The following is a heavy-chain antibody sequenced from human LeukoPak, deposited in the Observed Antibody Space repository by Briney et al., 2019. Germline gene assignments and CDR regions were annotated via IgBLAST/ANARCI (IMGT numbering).Heavy chain of an antibody. D-gene: IGHD3-16*01. CDR1: GGSISSSSYY. CDR2: IYYSGST. J-gene: IGHJ4*02. V-gene: IGHV4-39*01. Sequence: SETLSLTCTVSGGSISSSSYYWGWIRQPPGKGLEWIGSIYYSGSTYYNPSLKSRVTISVDTSKNQFSLKPSSVTAADTAVYYCARRRRFGGVDYWGQGTLVTVSS. CDR3: ARRRRFGGVDY.